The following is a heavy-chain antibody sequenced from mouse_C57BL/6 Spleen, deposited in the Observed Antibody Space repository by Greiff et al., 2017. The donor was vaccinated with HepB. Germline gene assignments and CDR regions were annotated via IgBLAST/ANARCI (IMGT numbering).Heavy chain of an antibody. CDR2: ISSGGSYT. CDR1: GFTFSSYG. V-gene: IGHV5-6*02. CDR3: ARKGYDYDGPHFDY. J-gene: IGHJ2*01. Sequence: DVKLVESGGDLVKPGGSLKLSCAASGFTFSSYGMSWVRQTPDKRLEWVATISSGGSYTYYPDSVKGRFTISRDNAKNTRYLQMSSLKSEDTAMYYCARKGYDYDGPHFDYWGQGTTLTVSS. D-gene: IGHD2-4*01.